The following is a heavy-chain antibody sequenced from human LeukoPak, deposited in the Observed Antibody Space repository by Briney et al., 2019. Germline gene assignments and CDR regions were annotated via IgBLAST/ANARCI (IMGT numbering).Heavy chain of an antibody. CDR3: ARAWQEWHYYDSSGYYYLNWFDP. J-gene: IGHJ5*02. CDR1: GFTFSSYW. CDR2: IYYSGST. V-gene: IGHV4-39*07. Sequence: PGGSLRLSCAASGFTFSSYWMSWVRQAPGKGLEWIGSIYYSGSTYYNPSLKSRVTISVDTSKNQFSLKLSSVTAADTAVYYCARAWQEWHYYDSSGYYYLNWFDPWGQGTLVTVSS. D-gene: IGHD3-22*01.